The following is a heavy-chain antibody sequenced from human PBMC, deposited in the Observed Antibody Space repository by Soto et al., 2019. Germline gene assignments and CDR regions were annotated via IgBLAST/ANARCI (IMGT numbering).Heavy chain of an antibody. CDR3: ARDLGYYESSGYFDY. D-gene: IGHD3-22*01. Sequence: GGSLRLSCAASGFTFSDYYMSWIRQAPGKGLEWVSYIGSSDNIIYYADSVKGRFAISRDNAKNSLYLQMNSLRAEDTAVYYCARDLGYYESSGYFDYWGQGTLVTVSS. J-gene: IGHJ4*02. V-gene: IGHV3-11*01. CDR2: IGSSDNII. CDR1: GFTFSDYY.